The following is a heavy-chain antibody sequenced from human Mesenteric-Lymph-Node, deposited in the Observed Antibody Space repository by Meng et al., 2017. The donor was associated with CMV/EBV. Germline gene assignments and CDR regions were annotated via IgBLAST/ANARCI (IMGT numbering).Heavy chain of an antibody. Sequence: GGSLRLSCAASQFTFSTYSMNWVRQAPGKGLEWVSYISISSSTIYYADSVKGRFTISRDNAKNSLYLQMNSLRAEDTAVYYCARGEWLEEYQLLYRDYYYGMDVWGQGTTVTVSS. D-gene: IGHD2-2*02. CDR2: ISISSSTI. V-gene: IGHV3-48*04. CDR3: ARGEWLEEYQLLYRDYYYGMDV. CDR1: QFTFSTYS. J-gene: IGHJ6*02.